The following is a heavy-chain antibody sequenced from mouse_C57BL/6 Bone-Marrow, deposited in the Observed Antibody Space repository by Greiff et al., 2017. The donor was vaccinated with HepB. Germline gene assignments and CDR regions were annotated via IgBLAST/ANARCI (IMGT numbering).Heavy chain of an antibody. V-gene: IGHV1-82*01. D-gene: IGHD1-1*01. CDR1: GYAFSSSW. CDR2: IYPGDGDT. CDR3: YYGSSYVEWYFDV. J-gene: IGHJ1*03. Sequence: VKLQESGPELVQPGASVKISCKASGYAFSSSWMNWVKQRPGKGLEWIGRIYPGDGDTNYNGKFKGKATLTADKSSSTAYMQLSSLTSEDSAVYFCYYGSSYVEWYFDVWGTGTTVTVSS.